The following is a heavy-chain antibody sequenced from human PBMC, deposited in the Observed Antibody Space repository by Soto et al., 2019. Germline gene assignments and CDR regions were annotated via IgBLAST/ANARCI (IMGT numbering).Heavy chain of an antibody. J-gene: IGHJ6*02. CDR2: IYPGGSDT. D-gene: IGHD3-3*01. V-gene: IGHV5-51*01. Sequence: PGESLKISCMGSGYKVSTWHNFTSYWIAWVRQMPGEGLEWMGIIYPGGSDTRYSPSFQGQVTISADKSINSVYLQWSSLKASDTATYYCARLGFNYDFLSGYYNVHHYYGIDVWGQGTTVTVS. CDR1: GYKVSTWHNFTSYW. CDR3: ARLGFNYDFLSGYYNVHHYYGIDV.